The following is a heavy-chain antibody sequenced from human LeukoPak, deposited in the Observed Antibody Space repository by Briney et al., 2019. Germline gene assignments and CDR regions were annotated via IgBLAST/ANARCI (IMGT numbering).Heavy chain of an antibody. CDR3: VRGNVAPTWFES. J-gene: IGHJ5*01. CDR1: GFSFRSYG. V-gene: IGHV3-30*03. Sequence: GGSLRLSCAASGFSFRSYGMHWVRQAPGKGLEWVAFISYDGSNDNYADSVKGRFTISRDNSKNTVDLQMNSLRTEDTAVYYSVRGNVAPTWFESWGQGTLVTVSS. CDR2: ISYDGSND. D-gene: IGHD1-1*01.